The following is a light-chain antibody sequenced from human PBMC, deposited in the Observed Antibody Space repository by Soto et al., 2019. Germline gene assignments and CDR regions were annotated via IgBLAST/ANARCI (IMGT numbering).Light chain of an antibody. V-gene: IGKV3-15*01. CDR3: QQYNNWPPWT. CDR2: GAS. Sequence: EIVMTQSPATPSVSPGERATLSCRASQSVSSNLAWYQQKPGQAPRLLFYGASTRATGIPARFSGSGSGTEFTLTISSLQSEDFAVYYCQQYNNWPPWTFGQGTKVEIK. CDR1: QSVSSN. J-gene: IGKJ1*01.